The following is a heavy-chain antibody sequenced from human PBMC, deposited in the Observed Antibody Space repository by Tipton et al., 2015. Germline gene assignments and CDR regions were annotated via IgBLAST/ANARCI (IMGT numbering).Heavy chain of an antibody. V-gene: IGHV3-33*01. Sequence: SLRLSCEASGFTLRNYGMYWVRQAPGKGLEWVAVIWFDGSNKYYADSVKGRFTISRDNSKYTLYLQMNSLRAEDTAIYYCARDPSHYFYDSSGYPDYWGQGTLVTVSS. CDR1: GFTLRNYG. J-gene: IGHJ4*02. CDR3: ARDPSHYFYDSSGYPDY. D-gene: IGHD3-22*01. CDR2: IWFDGSNK.